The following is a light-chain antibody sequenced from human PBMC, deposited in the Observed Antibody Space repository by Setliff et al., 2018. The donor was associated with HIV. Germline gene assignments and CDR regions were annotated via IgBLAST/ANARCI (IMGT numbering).Light chain of an antibody. V-gene: IGLV2-14*01. Sequence: QSALTQPASVSGSPGQSITISCTGTNSDIGGYDYVYWYQQQPGKAPKLMIYEVPGRPSGVSYRFSGSKSGTTASLTISGLQTEDEADYFCSSYTSSGTLFVFGTGTKVTVL. J-gene: IGLJ1*01. CDR2: EVP. CDR3: SSYTSSGTLFV. CDR1: NSDIGGYDY.